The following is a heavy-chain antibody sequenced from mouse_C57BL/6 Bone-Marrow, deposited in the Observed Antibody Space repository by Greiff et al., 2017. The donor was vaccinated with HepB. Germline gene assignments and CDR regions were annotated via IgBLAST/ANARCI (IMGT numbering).Heavy chain of an antibody. V-gene: IGHV1-64*01. J-gene: IGHJ1*03. D-gene: IGHD1-1*01. Sequence: QVQLQQPGAELVKPGASVKLSCKASGYTFTSYWMHWVKQRPGQGLEWIGMIHPNSGSTNYNEKFKSKATLTVDKSSSTAYMQLSSLTSEDSAVYYCARWSTTVVAKYFDVWGTGTTVTVSS. CDR1: GYTFTSYW. CDR2: IHPNSGST. CDR3: ARWSTTVVAKYFDV.